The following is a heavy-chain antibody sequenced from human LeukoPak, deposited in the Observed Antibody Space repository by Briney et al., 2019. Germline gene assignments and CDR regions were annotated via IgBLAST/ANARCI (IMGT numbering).Heavy chain of an antibody. CDR2: IYYSGST. CDR3: ARATNFWSGYYPPYYFDY. J-gene: IGHJ4*02. Sequence: PSETLSLTCTVSGGSISSYYWSWIRQPPGKGLEWIGYIYYSGSTNYNPSLRSRVTISVDTSKNQFSLKLSSVTAADTAVYYCARATNFWSGYYPPYYFDYWGQGTLVTVSS. V-gene: IGHV4-59*01. CDR1: GGSISSYY. D-gene: IGHD3-3*01.